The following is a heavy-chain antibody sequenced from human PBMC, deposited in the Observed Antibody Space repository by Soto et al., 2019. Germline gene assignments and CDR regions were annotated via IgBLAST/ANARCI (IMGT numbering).Heavy chain of an antibody. J-gene: IGHJ6*02. V-gene: IGHV1-69*13. CDR1: GGTFSSYA. D-gene: IGHD2-21*02. Sequence: SVKVSCKASGGTFSSYAISWVRQAPGQGLEWMGGIIPIFGTANYAQKFQGRVTITADESTSTAYMELSSLRSEDTAVYYCAREDIVVVTATHYYYYGMDVWGQGTTVTVSS. CDR2: IIPIFGTA. CDR3: AREDIVVVTATHYYYYGMDV.